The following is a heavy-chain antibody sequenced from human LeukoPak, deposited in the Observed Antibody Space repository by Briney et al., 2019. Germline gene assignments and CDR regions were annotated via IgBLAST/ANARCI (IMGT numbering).Heavy chain of an antibody. V-gene: IGHV3-21*01. CDR2: ISSSSSYI. Sequence: GGSLRLSCAASGFTFSSYSMNWVRQAPGKGLEWVSSISSSSSYIYYADSVKGRFTISRDNAKNSLYLQMNSLRAEDTAVYYCARSSYYYGPGDFMDVWGKGTTVTASS. CDR1: GFTFSSYS. D-gene: IGHD3-10*01. J-gene: IGHJ6*03. CDR3: ARSSYYYGPGDFMDV.